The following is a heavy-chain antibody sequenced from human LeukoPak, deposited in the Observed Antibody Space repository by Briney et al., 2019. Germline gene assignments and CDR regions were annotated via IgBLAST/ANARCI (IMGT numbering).Heavy chain of an antibody. V-gene: IGHV4-59*01. CDR1: GGSISSYY. J-gene: IGHJ5*02. Sequence: SETLSLTCTVSGGSISSYYWSWIRQPPGKGLEWIGYIYYSGSTKYNPSLKSRVTISVDTSKNQFSLRLSSVTAADTAVYYCARVDGFDPWGQGTLVTVSS. CDR2: IYYSGST. CDR3: ARVDGFDP.